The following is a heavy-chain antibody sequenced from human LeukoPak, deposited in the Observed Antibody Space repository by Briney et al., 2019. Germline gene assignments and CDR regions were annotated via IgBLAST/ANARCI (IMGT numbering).Heavy chain of an antibody. D-gene: IGHD6-13*01. V-gene: IGHV1-8*02. J-gene: IGHJ6*03. CDR2: MNPNSGNT. CDR3: ARRDSSWYYYYMDV. Sequence: ASVKVSCKASGYTFTGYYMHWVRQATGQGLEWMGWMNPNSGNTGYAQKFQGRVTMTRNTSISTAYMELSSLRSEDTAVYYCARRDSSWYYYYMDVWGKGTTVTISS. CDR1: GYTFTGYY.